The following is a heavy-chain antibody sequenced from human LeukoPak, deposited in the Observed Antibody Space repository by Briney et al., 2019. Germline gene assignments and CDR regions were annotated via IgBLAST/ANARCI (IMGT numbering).Heavy chain of an antibody. CDR1: GFTFSSYG. Sequence: VGSLRLSCAASGFTFSSYGMHWVRQAPGKGLEWVAVISYDGSNKYYADSVKGRFTISRDNSKNTLYLQMNSLRAEDTAVYYCAKDPLRYFDWSYGMDVWGKGTTVTVSS. CDR3: AKDPLRYFDWSYGMDV. D-gene: IGHD3-9*01. CDR2: ISYDGSNK. V-gene: IGHV3-30*18. J-gene: IGHJ6*04.